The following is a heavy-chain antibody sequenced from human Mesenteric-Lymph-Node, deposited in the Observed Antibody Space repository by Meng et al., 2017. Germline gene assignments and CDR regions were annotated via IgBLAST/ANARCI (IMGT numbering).Heavy chain of an antibody. Sequence: SETLSLTCTVSGGSISSYYWSWIRQPPGKGLEWIGYIYYSGSTNYNPSLKSRVTISVDTSKNQFSLKLSSVTAADTAVYYCARDSGSYPGGYFGYWGQGTLVTVSS. J-gene: IGHJ4*01. CDR2: IYYSGST. CDR3: ARDSGSYPGGYFGY. CDR1: GGSISSYY. D-gene: IGHD1-26*01. V-gene: IGHV4-59*12.